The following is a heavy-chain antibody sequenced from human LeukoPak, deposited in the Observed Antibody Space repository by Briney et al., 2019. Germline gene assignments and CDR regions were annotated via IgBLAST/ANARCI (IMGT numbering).Heavy chain of an antibody. CDR3: ARESDYYDSSGYPDY. J-gene: IGHJ4*02. V-gene: IGHV3-11*01. D-gene: IGHD3-22*01. CDR1: GFTFSDYY. CDR2: ISSSGSTI. Sequence: GGSLRLSCAASGFTFSDYYMSWIRQAPGKGLEWVSYISSSGSTIYYADSVKGRFTISRDNAKNSLCLQMNSLRAEDTAVYYCARESDYYDSSGYPDYWGQGTLVTVSS.